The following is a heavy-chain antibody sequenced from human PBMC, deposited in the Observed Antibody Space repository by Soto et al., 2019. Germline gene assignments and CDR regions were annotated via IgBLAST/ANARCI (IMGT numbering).Heavy chain of an antibody. CDR2: VYYSGST. V-gene: IGHV4-59*08. Sequence: SETLSLTCTVSGASISSYYWSWIRQPPGRGLEWIGYVYYSGSTNYNPSLNSRVTISVDTSKNQFSLKLTSVTAADTAVYYCARHDLTGYFPDYWGQGTLVTVS. D-gene: IGHD3-9*01. J-gene: IGHJ4*02. CDR1: GASISSYY. CDR3: ARHDLTGYFPDY.